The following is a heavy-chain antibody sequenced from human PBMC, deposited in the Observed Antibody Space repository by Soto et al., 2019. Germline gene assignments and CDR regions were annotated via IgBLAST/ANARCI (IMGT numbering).Heavy chain of an antibody. CDR3: ARDADYSNYYYYGMDV. CDR2: INPNSGGT. Sequence: QVQLVQSGAEVKKPGASVKVSCKASGYTFTGYYMHWVRQAPGQGLEWMGWINPNSGGTNYAQKFQGWVTMTRDTSISTAYMELSRPRSDDTAVYYCARDADYSNYYYYGMDVWGQGTTVTVSS. D-gene: IGHD4-4*01. V-gene: IGHV1-2*04. CDR1: GYTFTGYY. J-gene: IGHJ6*02.